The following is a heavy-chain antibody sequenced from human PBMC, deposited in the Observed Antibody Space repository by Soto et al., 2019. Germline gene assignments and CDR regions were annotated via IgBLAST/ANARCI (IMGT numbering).Heavy chain of an antibody. CDR3: AKEAGDH. D-gene: IGHD3-10*01. Sequence: QMQLVQSGAEVKERGSSVKISCKTSGGTFNTYALTWVRQAPGQGLEWIGGIIPIFGIKNVAQRFQGRVTINADESLTTAYMEMTSLRSDDTAVYYCAKEAGDHLGQGTLVTVSS. CDR1: GGTFNTYA. CDR2: IIPIFGIK. J-gene: IGHJ4*02. V-gene: IGHV1-69*01.